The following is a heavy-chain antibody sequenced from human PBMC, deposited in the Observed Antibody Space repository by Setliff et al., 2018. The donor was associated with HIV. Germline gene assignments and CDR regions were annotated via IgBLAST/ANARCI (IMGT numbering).Heavy chain of an antibody. J-gene: IGHJ4*02. Sequence: PSETLSLTCTVSGGSISSSSYYWGWIRQPPGKGLEWIGSIYYSGSTYYNPSLKSRVTISVDTSKNQFSLKLSSVTAADTAVYYCASHVLLESLLYYFDSWGRGTLVTVSS. CDR3: ASHVLLESLLYYFDS. CDR2: IYYSGST. V-gene: IGHV4-39*01. CDR1: GGSISSSSYY. D-gene: IGHD3-3*01.